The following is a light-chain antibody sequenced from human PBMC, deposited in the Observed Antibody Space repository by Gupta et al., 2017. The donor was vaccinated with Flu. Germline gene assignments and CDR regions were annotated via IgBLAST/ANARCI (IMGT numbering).Light chain of an antibody. CDR1: QSVASTY. CDR3: QQYGSSPPYS. J-gene: IGKJ2*03. Sequence: EIVLTQSPGTLSLSPGERATLSCRASQSVASTYLGWYQQKPGQAPRLLIYGASSRATGIPDRFRGSGSGTDFTLTISRLEPEDFAVYYCQQYGSSPPYSFGQGTKLEIK. V-gene: IGKV3-20*01. CDR2: GAS.